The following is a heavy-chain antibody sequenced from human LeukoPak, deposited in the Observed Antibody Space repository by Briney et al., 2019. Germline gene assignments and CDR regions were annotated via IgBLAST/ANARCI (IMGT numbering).Heavy chain of an antibody. D-gene: IGHD2-21*01. CDR1: GGSISSSNW. CDR2: IFHSGST. V-gene: IGHV4-4*02. Sequence: SETLSLTCAVSGGSISSSNWWSWVRQPPGKGLEWIGTIFHSGSTYSNPSLKSRVTISVDTSKNQFSLNLSSVTAADTAVYYCAGVGYYPDYYMDVWGKGTTVTVSS. J-gene: IGHJ6*03. CDR3: AGVGYYPDYYMDV.